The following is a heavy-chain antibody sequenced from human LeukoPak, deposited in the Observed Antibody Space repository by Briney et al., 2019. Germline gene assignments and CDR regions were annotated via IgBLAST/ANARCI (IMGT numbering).Heavy chain of an antibody. V-gene: IGHV1-2*02. CDR3: AREVLSGDYVWGTTDY. D-gene: IGHD3-16*01. CDR1: GYTFTGYY. J-gene: IGHJ4*02. Sequence: ASVKVSCKASGYTFTGYYMHWVRQAPGQGLEWMGWINPNSGGTNYAQKFQGRVTMTRDTSISTAYMELSRLRSDDTAVYYCAREVLSGDYVWGTTDYWGQGTLVTVSS. CDR2: INPNSGGT.